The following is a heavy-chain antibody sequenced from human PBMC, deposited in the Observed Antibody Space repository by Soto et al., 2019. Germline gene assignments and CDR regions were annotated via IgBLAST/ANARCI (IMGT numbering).Heavy chain of an antibody. Sequence: GGSLRLSCQASGFNFRMYEMHWVRKAPGKGLEWVSYISSSGITTYYADFAEGRFTISRDNAKNSLYLHLNSLRVGDTAVYYCARYGTRVDWWGLGTQVTVSS. J-gene: IGHJ5*01. D-gene: IGHD3-10*01. CDR2: ISSSGITT. V-gene: IGHV3-48*03. CDR1: GFNFRMYE. CDR3: ARYGTRVDW.